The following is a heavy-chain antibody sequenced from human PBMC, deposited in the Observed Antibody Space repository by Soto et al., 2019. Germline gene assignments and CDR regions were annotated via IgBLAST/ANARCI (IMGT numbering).Heavy chain of an antibody. D-gene: IGHD2-21*02. CDR3: AREGDVPYYYYGMDV. Sequence: ASVKVSCKASGGTFSSYTISWVRQAPGQGLEWMGRIIPILGIANYARKSQGRVTITADKSTSTAYMELSSLRSEDTAVYYCAREGDVPYYYYGMDVWGQGTTVTVSS. CDR1: GGTFSSYT. CDR2: IIPILGIA. J-gene: IGHJ6*02. V-gene: IGHV1-69*04.